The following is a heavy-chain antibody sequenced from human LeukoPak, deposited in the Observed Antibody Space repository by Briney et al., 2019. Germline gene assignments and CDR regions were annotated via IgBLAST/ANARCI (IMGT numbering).Heavy chain of an antibody. CDR2: INHSGST. V-gene: IGHV4-34*01. D-gene: IGHD4-23*01. CDR3: ASATTPPHDYGGNSGGGAFDI. CDR1: GGSFSGYY. Sequence: SETLSLTCAVYGGSFSGYYRSWIRQPPGKGLEWIGEINHSGSTNYNPSLKSRVTISVDTSKNQFSLKLSSVTAADTAVYYCASATTPPHDYGGNSGGGAFDIWGQGTMVTVSS. J-gene: IGHJ3*02.